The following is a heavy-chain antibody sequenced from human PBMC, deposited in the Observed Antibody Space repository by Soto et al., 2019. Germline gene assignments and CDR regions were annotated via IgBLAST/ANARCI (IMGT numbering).Heavy chain of an antibody. J-gene: IGHJ4*02. CDR1: GFTFSSYA. CDR2: ISGSGGST. V-gene: IGHV3-23*01. CDR3: AKDVMVRGVITHFDY. Sequence: GGSLRLSCAASGFTFSSYAMSWVRQAPGKGLEWVSAISGSGGSTYYADSVKGRFTISRDNSKNTLYLQMNSLRAEDTAVYYCAKDVMVRGVITHFDYWGQGTLVTVSS. D-gene: IGHD3-10*01.